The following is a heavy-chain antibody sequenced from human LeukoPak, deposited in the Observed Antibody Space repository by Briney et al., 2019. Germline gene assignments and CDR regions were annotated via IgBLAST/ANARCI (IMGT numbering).Heavy chain of an antibody. D-gene: IGHD1-26*01. J-gene: IGHJ5*02. V-gene: IGHV6-1*01. CDR3: ARDPDSSYEWGPFDA. CDR1: GDSFSSNSAS. CDR2: TYYRSKLNR. Sequence: SQTLSLTCAISGDSFSSNSASWNWLRQSPSRGLEWLGRTYYRSKLNRDYAVSVKSRITINPDTSKNQFSLHLNSVTPEYTAVYYCARDPDSSYEWGPFDAWGQGTLVTVSS.